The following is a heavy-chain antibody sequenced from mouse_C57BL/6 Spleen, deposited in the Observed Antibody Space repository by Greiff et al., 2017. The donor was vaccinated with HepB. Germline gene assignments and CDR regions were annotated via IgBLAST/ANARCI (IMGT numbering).Heavy chain of an antibody. J-gene: IGHJ2*01. CDR2: IYPGDGDT. V-gene: IGHV1-82*01. CDR1: GYAFSSSW. Sequence: QVQLQQSGPELVKPGASVKISCKASGYAFSSSWMNWVKQRPGKGLEWIGRIYPGDGDTNYNGKFKGKATLTADKSSSTAYMQLSSLTSEDSAVYFCARSLRGGYFDYWGQGTTLTVSS. D-gene: IGHD3-3*01. CDR3: ARSLRGGYFDY.